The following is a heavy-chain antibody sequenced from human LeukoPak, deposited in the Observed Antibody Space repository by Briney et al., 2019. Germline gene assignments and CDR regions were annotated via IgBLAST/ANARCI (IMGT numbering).Heavy chain of an antibody. D-gene: IGHD2-15*01. V-gene: IGHV4-34*09. Sequence: PSETLSLTCAVYGGSFSGYYWSWIRQPPGKGLEWIGYIYYSGSTYYNPSLKSRVTISVDTSKNQFSLKLSSVTAADTAVYYCARDSDIPDDAFDIWGQGTMVTVSS. CDR1: GGSFSGYY. CDR2: IYYSGST. CDR3: ARDSDIPDDAFDI. J-gene: IGHJ3*02.